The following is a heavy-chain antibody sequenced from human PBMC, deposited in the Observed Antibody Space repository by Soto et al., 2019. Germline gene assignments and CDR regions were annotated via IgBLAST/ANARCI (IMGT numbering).Heavy chain of an antibody. J-gene: IGHJ5*02. Sequence: LSLTCAVSGYSISSGYFWGWIRQPPGKGLEWIGSIYYSGSTYYNPSLKSRVTISVDGSKNQFSLKLSSVTAADTAVYYCARGSTTGGWNWFDPWGQGTLVTVSS. CDR3: ARGSTTGGWNWFDP. D-gene: IGHD3-16*01. CDR1: GYSISSGYF. CDR2: IYYSGST. V-gene: IGHV4-38-2*01.